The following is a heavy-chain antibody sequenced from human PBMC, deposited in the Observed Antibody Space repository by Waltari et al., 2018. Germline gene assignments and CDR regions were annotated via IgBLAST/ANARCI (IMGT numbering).Heavy chain of an antibody. CDR3: ARVGLYSSSWYERVRAFDI. J-gene: IGHJ3*02. V-gene: IGHV4-34*01. CDR2: INHSGST. D-gene: IGHD6-13*01. Sequence: QVQLQQWGAGLLKPSETLSLTCAVYGGSFSGYYWSWNRQPPGKGLEWIGEINHSGSTNYNPSLKSRVTISVDTSKNQFSLKLSSVTAADTAVYYCARVGLYSSSWYERVRAFDIWGQGTMVTVSS. CDR1: GGSFSGYY.